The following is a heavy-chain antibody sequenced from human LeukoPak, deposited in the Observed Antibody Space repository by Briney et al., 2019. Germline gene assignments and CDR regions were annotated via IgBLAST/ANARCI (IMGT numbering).Heavy chain of an antibody. J-gene: IGHJ6*03. CDR1: GGSFSGYY. CDR2: INHSGST. CDR3: ARRARQAVTPHYYYYMDV. Sequence: PSETLSLTCAVYGGSFSGYYWSWNRQPPGKGLEWIGEINHSGSTNYNPSLKSRVTISVDTSKNQFSLKLSSVTAADTAVYYCARRARQAVTPHYYYYMDVWGKGTTVTISS. V-gene: IGHV4-34*01.